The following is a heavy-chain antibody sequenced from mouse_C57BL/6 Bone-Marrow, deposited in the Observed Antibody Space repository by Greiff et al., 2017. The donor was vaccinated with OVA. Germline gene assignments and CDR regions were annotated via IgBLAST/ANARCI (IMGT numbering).Heavy chain of an antibody. J-gene: IGHJ4*01. D-gene: IGHD2-5*01. CDR1: GFSFTTYA. CDR3: VRENVSKEGLDY. CDR2: IRSKSNNYAT. Sequence: EVKLMESGGGLVQPKGSLKLSCAASGFSFTTYAMNWVRQAPGKGLEWVARIRSKSNNYATYYADSVKDRFTISRDDSESMLYLQMNNLKTEDTAMYYCVRENVSKEGLDYWGQGTSVTVSS. V-gene: IGHV10-1*01.